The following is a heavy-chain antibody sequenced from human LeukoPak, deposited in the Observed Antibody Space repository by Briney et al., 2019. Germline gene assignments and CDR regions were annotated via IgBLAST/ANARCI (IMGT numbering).Heavy chain of an antibody. J-gene: IGHJ4*02. CDR3: AGGRFTQSFVDY. V-gene: IGHV4-39*07. D-gene: IGHD3-3*01. CDR1: GGSISSSSYY. Sequence: SETLSLTCTVSGGSISSSSYYWGWIRQPPGKGLEWIGSIYYSGSTYYNPSLKSRVTISVDTSKNQFSPKLSSVTAADTAVYYCAGGRFTQSFVDYWGQGTLVTVSS. CDR2: IYYSGST.